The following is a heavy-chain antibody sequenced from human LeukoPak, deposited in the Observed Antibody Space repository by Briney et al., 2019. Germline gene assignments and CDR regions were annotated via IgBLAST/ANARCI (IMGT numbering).Heavy chain of an antibody. Sequence: GGSLRLSCAASGFTYSSYAMSWVRQAPGKGLEWVANIKQDGSEKYYVDSVKGRFTISRDNAKNTLYLQMNSLRAEDTAVYYCAQGPTGYARYYYYMDVWGKGTTVTVSS. V-gene: IGHV3-7*01. CDR3: AQGPTGYARYYYYMDV. D-gene: IGHD3-9*01. J-gene: IGHJ6*03. CDR1: GFTYSSYA. CDR2: IKQDGSEK.